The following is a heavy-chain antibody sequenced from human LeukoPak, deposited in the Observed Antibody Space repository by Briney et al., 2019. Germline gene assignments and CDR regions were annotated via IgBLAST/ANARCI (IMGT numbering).Heavy chain of an antibody. D-gene: IGHD4-17*01. CDR1: GASTKNKFYF. J-gene: IGHJ6*03. V-gene: IGHV4-39*01. CDR3: ARHAGYGDHQGVYYYYYYYMDV. Sequence: PSETLSLTCTVSGASTKNKFYFWGWIRQSPGKEMEWIGSVFYNGNTYYNPSFKSRASISLETSQPQFSLKLTSVTAADTAVYYCARHAGYGDHQGVYYYYYYYMDVWGKGTTVTVSS. CDR2: VFYNGNT.